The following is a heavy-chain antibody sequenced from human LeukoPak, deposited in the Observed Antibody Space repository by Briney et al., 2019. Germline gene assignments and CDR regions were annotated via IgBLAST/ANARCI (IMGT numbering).Heavy chain of an antibody. CDR3: GFRLEAEFIDY. CDR1: GVSVSSGGYY. CDR2: SYYSGST. Sequence: SHTLSLTCTVSGVSVSSGGYYWRWVRKHPGKGLEWIGYSYYSGSTHCNPSLDSRVTISVEASENQFSLKLNSVTAADTAVYYCGFRLEAEFIDYWGQGTLVTVSS. D-gene: IGHD6-25*01. J-gene: IGHJ4*02. V-gene: IGHV4-31*03.